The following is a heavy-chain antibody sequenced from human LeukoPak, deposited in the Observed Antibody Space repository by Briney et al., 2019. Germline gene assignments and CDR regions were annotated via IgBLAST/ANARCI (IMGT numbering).Heavy chain of an antibody. Sequence: ASVKVSCKASGYTFTSYDINWVRQATGQGLGWMGWMNPNSGNTGYAQKFQGRVTITRNTSISTAYMELSSLRSEDTAVYYCALYRSSRDYYYYYMDVWGKGTTVTVSS. CDR3: ALYRSSRDYYYYYMDV. V-gene: IGHV1-8*03. D-gene: IGHD6-13*01. J-gene: IGHJ6*03. CDR1: GYTFTSYD. CDR2: MNPNSGNT.